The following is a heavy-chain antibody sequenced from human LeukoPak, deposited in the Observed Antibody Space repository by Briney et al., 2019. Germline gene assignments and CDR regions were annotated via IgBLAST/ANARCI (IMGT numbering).Heavy chain of an antibody. Sequence: PGGSLRLSCAASGFTFSTYSMNWVRQAPGKGLEWVSAISSNSRIIYYADSVKGRFTISRDNAKNSLYLQMNSVRDEDTAVYYCARSGYYDTSGYYYGFWGQGTLVAVSP. D-gene: IGHD3-22*01. CDR3: ARSGYYDTSGYYYGF. V-gene: IGHV3-48*02. CDR1: GFTFSTYS. CDR2: ISSNSRII. J-gene: IGHJ4*02.